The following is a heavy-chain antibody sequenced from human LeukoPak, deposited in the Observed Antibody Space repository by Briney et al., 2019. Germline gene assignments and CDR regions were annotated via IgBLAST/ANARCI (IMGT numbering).Heavy chain of an antibody. Sequence: SQTLSLTCTVSGGSISSGGYYWSWIRQHPGKGLEWIGYIYYSGSTYYNPSLKSRVTMSIDTSKNQFSLKVSPVTAADTAVYYCARGPWDGSQRNYYGMDVWGQGTTVIVSS. CDR3: ARGPWDGSQRNYYGMDV. V-gene: IGHV4-31*03. D-gene: IGHD1-26*01. J-gene: IGHJ6*02. CDR2: IYYSGST. CDR1: GGSISSGGYY.